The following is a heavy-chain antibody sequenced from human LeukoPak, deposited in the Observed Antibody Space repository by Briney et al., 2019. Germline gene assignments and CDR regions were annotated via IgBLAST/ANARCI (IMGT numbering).Heavy chain of an antibody. CDR2: IIPIFGTA. Sequence: GASVKVSCKASGGTFSSYAISWVRQAPGQGLEWMGGIIPIFGTANYAQKFQGRVTITADESTSTAYMELSSLRSEYTAVYLCARRCMRYDSSGYPYWYFDLWGRGTLVTVSS. J-gene: IGHJ2*01. D-gene: IGHD3-22*01. CDR1: GGTFSSYA. V-gene: IGHV1-69*13. CDR3: ARRCMRYDSSGYPYWYFDL.